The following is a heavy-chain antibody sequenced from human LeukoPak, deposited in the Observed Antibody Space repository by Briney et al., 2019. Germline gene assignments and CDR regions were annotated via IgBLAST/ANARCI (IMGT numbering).Heavy chain of an antibody. Sequence: QPGGSLRLSCAVSGFTFNSYAMTWVRQAPGKGLEWVSGISSSGGDTYYADSVKGRFTISRDNSKNTLNLQMNSLRAEDTAVYYCATRWELLSPFDNWGQGTLVTVSS. D-gene: IGHD1-26*01. CDR1: GFTFNSYA. CDR2: ISSSGGDT. V-gene: IGHV3-23*01. CDR3: ATRWELLSPFDN. J-gene: IGHJ4*02.